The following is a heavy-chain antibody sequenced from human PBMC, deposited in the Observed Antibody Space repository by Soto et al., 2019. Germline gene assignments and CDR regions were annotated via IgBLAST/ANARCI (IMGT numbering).Heavy chain of an antibody. Sequence: QGQLQQWGAGLLKPSETLSLTCAVYGGSFSGYYWSWIRQPPGKGLEWIGKINHSGSTDYNPSLKGRVTLSVDTSKNQFSLKLSSVTAADTAVYYCARDLGTGGFDYWGQGTLVTVSS. CDR1: GGSFSGYY. V-gene: IGHV4-34*01. D-gene: IGHD1-1*01. CDR2: INHSGST. J-gene: IGHJ4*02. CDR3: ARDLGTGGFDY.